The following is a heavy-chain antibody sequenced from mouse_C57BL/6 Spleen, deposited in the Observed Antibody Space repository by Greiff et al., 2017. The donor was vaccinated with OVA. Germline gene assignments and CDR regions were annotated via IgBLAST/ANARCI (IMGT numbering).Heavy chain of an antibody. CDR2: INPGSGGT. Sequence: VQLQQSGAELVRPGTSVKVSCKASGYAFTNYLIEWVKQRPGQGLEWIGVINPGSGGTNYNEKFKGKATLTADKSSSTAYMQLSSLTSEDSAVYFCARSSSNSWFAYWGQGTLVTVSA. CDR1: GYAFTNYL. V-gene: IGHV1-54*01. J-gene: IGHJ3*01. CDR3: ARSSSNSWFAY. D-gene: IGHD2-5*01.